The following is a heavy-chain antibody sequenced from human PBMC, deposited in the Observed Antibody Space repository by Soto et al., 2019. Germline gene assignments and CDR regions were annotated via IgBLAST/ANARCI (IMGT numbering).Heavy chain of an antibody. J-gene: IGHJ4*02. Sequence: QVQLVESGGGVVQPGRSLRLSCAASGFTFSSYGMHWVRQAPGKGLEWVAVIWYDGSNKYYADSVKGRFTISRDNSKNTLYLQLNSLKAEDTAVYYCASASSSWYYFDYWGQETLVTVSS. CDR3: ASASSSWYYFDY. CDR1: GFTFSSYG. V-gene: IGHV3-33*01. D-gene: IGHD6-13*01. CDR2: IWYDGSNK.